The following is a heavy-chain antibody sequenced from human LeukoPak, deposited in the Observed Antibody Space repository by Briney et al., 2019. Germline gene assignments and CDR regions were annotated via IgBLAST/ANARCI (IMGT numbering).Heavy chain of an antibody. CDR1: GFTFNIYS. V-gene: IGHV3-21*01. D-gene: IGHD6-19*01. J-gene: IGHJ6*02. CDR3: ARDKGLAVAGTYYYYGMDV. Sequence: GGSLRLSCAASGFTFNIYSMNWVRQAPGKGLEWVSSISSSSSYIYYADSVRGRFSISRDNAKNSLYLQMNSLRAEDMAVYYCARDKGLAVAGTYYYYGMDVWGQGTTVTVSS. CDR2: ISSSSSYI.